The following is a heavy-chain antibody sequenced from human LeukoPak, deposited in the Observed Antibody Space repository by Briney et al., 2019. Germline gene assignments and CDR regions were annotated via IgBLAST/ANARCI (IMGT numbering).Heavy chain of an antibody. CDR1: GGTFSSYA. V-gene: IGHV1-69*13. CDR3: ARVSEDIVVVPAAFQGDYYYYMDV. J-gene: IGHJ6*03. CDR2: IIPIFGTA. D-gene: IGHD2-2*01. Sequence: SVKVSCKASGGTFSSYAISWVRQAPGQGLEWMGGIIPIFGTANYAQKFQGRVTITADESTSTAYMELSGLRSEDTAVYYCARVSEDIVVVPAAFQGDYYYYMDVWGKGTTVTVSS.